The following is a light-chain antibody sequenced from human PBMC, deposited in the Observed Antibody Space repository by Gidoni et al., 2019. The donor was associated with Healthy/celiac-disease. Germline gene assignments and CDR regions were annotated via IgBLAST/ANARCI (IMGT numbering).Light chain of an antibody. CDR2: DAS. CDR3: QQRSNWPAMYT. CDR1: QSVSSY. Sequence: DIVFTQSPATLSLSPGERATLSCRASQSVSSYLACYQQKPGQAPRLLIYDASNRATGIPARFSGSGSGTDFTLTISSLEPEDFAVYYCQQRSNWPAMYTFGQGTKLEIK. V-gene: IGKV3-11*01. J-gene: IGKJ2*01.